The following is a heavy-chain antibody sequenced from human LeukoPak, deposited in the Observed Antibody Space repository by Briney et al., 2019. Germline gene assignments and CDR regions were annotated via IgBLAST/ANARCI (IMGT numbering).Heavy chain of an antibody. CDR1: GHSLTQLS. D-gene: IGHD3-3*01. CDR2: FDPVDGET. CDR3: AILLEDYAFSTGSAIDY. J-gene: IGHJ4*02. Sequence: ASVKVSCKVSGHSLTQLSMHWVRQGTGRGLEWMGGFDPVDGETIHAQKFQGRVTMTEDTSTDTAYMELSSLRSDDTAVYYCAILLEDYAFSTGSAIDYWGQGTLVTVSS. V-gene: IGHV1-24*01.